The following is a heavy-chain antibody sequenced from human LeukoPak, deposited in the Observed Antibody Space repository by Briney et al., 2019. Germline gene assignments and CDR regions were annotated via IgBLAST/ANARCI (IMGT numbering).Heavy chain of an antibody. D-gene: IGHD3-16*02. CDR1: GGSISSYY. CDR2: INHSGST. V-gene: IGHV4-34*01. J-gene: IGHJ6*03. Sequence: SETLSLTCTVSGGSISSYYWSWIRQPPGKGLEWIGEINHSGSTNYNPSPKSRVTISVDTSKNQFSLKLSSVTAADTVVYYCARGYVWGSYRYTGLYYMDVWGKGTTVTVSS. CDR3: ARGYVWGSYRYTGLYYMDV.